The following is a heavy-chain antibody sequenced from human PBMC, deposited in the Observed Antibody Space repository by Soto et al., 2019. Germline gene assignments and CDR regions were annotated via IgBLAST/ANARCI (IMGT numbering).Heavy chain of an antibody. CDR2: INHSGNN. V-gene: IGHV4-4*02. Sequence: QVQLQESGPGLWKPSGTLSLTCAVSCGSISRSNWWGGVRPHPGKGLEWMGEINHSGNNNYNPSLMRRVTISVDKYKTPFSLKLRSVTAADTAVDYYASAAMWGSSWTFDYSGQGTLFTVSS. CDR3: ASAAMWGSSWTFDY. J-gene: IGHJ4*02. CDR1: CGSISRSNW. D-gene: IGHD6-13*01.